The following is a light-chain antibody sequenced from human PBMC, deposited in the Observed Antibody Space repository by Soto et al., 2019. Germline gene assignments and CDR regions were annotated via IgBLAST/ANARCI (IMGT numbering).Light chain of an antibody. CDR3: QKYNSAPWT. Sequence: DIQMTQSPSSLSASVGDRVTITCRASQGISNYLAWYQQKPGKVPRPLIYGASTLQSGVPSRFSGTGSGTDFTLTISSLQSEDVATYYCQKYNSAPWTFGQGTKVEIK. V-gene: IGKV1-27*01. CDR1: QGISNY. CDR2: GAS. J-gene: IGKJ1*01.